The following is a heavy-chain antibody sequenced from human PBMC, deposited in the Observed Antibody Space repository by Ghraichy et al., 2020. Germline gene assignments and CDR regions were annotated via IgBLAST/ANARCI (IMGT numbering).Heavy chain of an antibody. D-gene: IGHD3-22*01. V-gene: IGHV3-23*01. CDR3: AKSQYYYDSSGVAHEYFQH. J-gene: IGHJ1*01. CDR1: GFTFSSYA. CDR2: ISGNGGST. Sequence: GESLNISCAASGFTFSSYAMSWVRQAPGKGLEWVSAISGNGGSTYYADSVKGRFTISRDNSKNTLYLQMNSLRAEDTAVYYCAKSQYYYDSSGVAHEYFQHWGQGTLVTVSS.